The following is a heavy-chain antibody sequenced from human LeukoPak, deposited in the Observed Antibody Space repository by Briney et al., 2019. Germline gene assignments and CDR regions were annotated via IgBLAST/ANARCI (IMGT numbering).Heavy chain of an antibody. Sequence: SETLSLTCTVSGGSVSSGSYYWSWIRQPPGKGLEWIGYIYYSGSINYNPSLKSRVTISVDTSKNQFSLKLSSVTAADTAVYYCARETRSYCSGGSCYSRYYYYYGMDVWGQGTTVTVSS. V-gene: IGHV4-61*01. CDR3: ARETRSYCSGGSCYSRYYYYYGMDV. J-gene: IGHJ6*02. CDR1: GGSVSSGSYY. D-gene: IGHD2-15*01. CDR2: IYYSGSI.